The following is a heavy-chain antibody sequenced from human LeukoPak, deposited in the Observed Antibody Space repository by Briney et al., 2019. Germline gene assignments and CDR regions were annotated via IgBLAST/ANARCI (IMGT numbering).Heavy chain of an antibody. Sequence: GGSLRLSCAASGFTFSDYNMHWVRQAPGKGLEWVAVISYDGSNKYYADSVKGRFTISRDNSKNTLYLQMNSLTDEDTAVYYCAKVRWDNSGWYYLDNWGQGTLVTVSS. CDR3: AKVRWDNSGWYYLDN. V-gene: IGHV3-30*18. CDR2: ISYDGSNK. J-gene: IGHJ4*02. CDR1: GFTFSDYN. D-gene: IGHD6-19*01.